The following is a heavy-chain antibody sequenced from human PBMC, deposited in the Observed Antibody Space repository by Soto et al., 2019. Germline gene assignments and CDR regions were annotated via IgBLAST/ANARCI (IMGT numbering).Heavy chain of an antibody. J-gene: IGHJ4*02. V-gene: IGHV1-46*03. CDR3: TRGGTSDYYDSSGYDPSPDY. Sequence: ASVKVSCKASGYTFTSQYIHWVRQAPGQGLEWMGIINPSGGSTTYAQKFQGRVTMTRDTSTSTVYMELSSLRSEDTAVYYCTRGGTSDYYDSSGYDPSPDYWGQGTLVTLSS. CDR1: GYTFTSQY. D-gene: IGHD3-22*01. CDR2: INPSGGST.